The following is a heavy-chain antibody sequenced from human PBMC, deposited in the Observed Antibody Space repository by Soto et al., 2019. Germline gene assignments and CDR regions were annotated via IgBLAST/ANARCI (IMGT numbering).Heavy chain of an antibody. CDR1: GFTFSSYA. CDR2: ISGSGGST. D-gene: IGHD6-19*01. Sequence: PGGSLRLSCAASGFTFSSYAMSWVRQAPGKGLEWVSAISGSGGSTYYADSVKGRFTISRDNSKNTLYLQMNSLRAEDTAVYYCAKDPGGYSSGSVSAEYFQHWGQGTLVTVSS. CDR3: AKDPGGYSSGSVSAEYFQH. J-gene: IGHJ1*01. V-gene: IGHV3-23*01.